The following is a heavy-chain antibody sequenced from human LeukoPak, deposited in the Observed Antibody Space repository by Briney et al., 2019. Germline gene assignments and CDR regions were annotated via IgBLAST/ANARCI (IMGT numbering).Heavy chain of an antibody. J-gene: IGHJ4*02. D-gene: IGHD1-26*01. CDR1: GFTFSSYS. V-gene: IGHV3-21*01. CDR2: ISSSSSYI. CDR3: AREDSGSYYGDY. Sequence: GGSLRLSCAASGFTFSSYSMNWVRQAPGKGLEWVSSISSSSSYIYYADSVKGRFTISRDNAKNSLYLQMNSLRAEDTAVYYCAREDSGSYYGDYWGQGTLVTVSS.